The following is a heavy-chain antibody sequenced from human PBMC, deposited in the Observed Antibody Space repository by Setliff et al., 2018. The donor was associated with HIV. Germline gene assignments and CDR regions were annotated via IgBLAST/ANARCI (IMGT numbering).Heavy chain of an antibody. CDR1: GFSFVC. D-gene: IGHD6-19*01. V-gene: IGHV3-30*04. CDR3: ARDSEPGTRVAGTTGLDY. CDR2: IHDGSIE. J-gene: IGHJ4*02. Sequence: GGSLRLSCAAFGFSFVCYALGPPGSRQGAGVGGRHIHDGSIEDYADSVRGRFTISRDNSKSAVYLQMNSLRPEDTALYYCARDSEPGTRVAGTTGLDYWGQGSLVTVSS.